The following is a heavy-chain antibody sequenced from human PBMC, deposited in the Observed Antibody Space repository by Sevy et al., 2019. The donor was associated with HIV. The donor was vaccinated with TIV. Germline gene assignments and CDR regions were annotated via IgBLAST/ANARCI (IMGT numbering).Heavy chain of an antibody. J-gene: IGHJ6*02. D-gene: IGHD3-10*01. CDR2: IYSGGST. CDR3: ARDLAMVRGIDHYYYYYGMDV. CDR1: GFTVSSNY. Sequence: GGSLRLSCAASGFTVSSNYMSWVRQAPGKGLEWVSVIYSGGSTYYADSVEGRFTISRDNSKNTLYLQMKGLRAEDMAVYYCARDLAMVRGIDHYYYYYGMDVWGQGTTVTVSS. V-gene: IGHV3-53*01.